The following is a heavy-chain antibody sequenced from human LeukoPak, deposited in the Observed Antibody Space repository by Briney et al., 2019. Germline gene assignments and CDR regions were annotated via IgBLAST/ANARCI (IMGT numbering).Heavy chain of an antibody. V-gene: IGHV3-48*01. D-gene: IGHD3-10*01. CDR1: GFTFGDYT. CDR2: ISSSSGTI. CDR3: ARDVRFYYGPGSYSRPGGTVDF. J-gene: IGHJ4*02. Sequence: GGSLRLSCAASGFTFGDYTMNWVRQAPGERLEWVSYISSSSGTIYYADSVKGRFTISRDNAKNSLYLQMNSLRAEDTAVYYCARDVRFYYGPGSYSRPGGTVDFWGQGPLVTVSS.